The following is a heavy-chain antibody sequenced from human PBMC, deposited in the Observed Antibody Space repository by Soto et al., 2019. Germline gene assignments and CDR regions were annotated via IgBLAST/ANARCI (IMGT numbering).Heavy chain of an antibody. CDR2: IIPILGIA. J-gene: IGHJ4*02. D-gene: IGHD5-18*01. CDR3: ARDLGPGPVDTAMAFDY. Sequence: QVQLVQSGAEVKKPGSSVKVSCKASGGTFSSYTISWVRQAPGQGLEWMGRIIPILGIANYAQKFQGRVTITADKSTSTAYMELSSLRSEDTAVYYCARDLGPGPVDTAMAFDYWGQGTLVTVSS. CDR1: GGTFSSYT. V-gene: IGHV1-69*08.